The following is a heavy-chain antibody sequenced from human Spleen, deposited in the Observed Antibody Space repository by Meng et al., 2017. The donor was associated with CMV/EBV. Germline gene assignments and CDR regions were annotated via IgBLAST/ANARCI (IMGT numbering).Heavy chain of an antibody. V-gene: IGHV1-2*02. CDR2: INPNSADT. Sequence: ASVKVSCKASGYTFTAYYIHWVRQAPGQGLEWMGWINPNSADTHFAQKFHNRVTMTSDTSLTTAYMELSRLSSDDTAVYYCAREGYGGFDYWGQGALVTVSS. D-gene: IGHD5-12*01. J-gene: IGHJ4*02. CDR1: GYTFTAYY. CDR3: AREGYGGFDY.